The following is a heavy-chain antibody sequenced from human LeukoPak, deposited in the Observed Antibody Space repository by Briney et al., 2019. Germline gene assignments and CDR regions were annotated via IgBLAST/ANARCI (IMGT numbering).Heavy chain of an antibody. CDR1: GGTFSSYA. CDR2: IIPIFGTA. J-gene: IGHJ6*02. D-gene: IGHD3-9*01. V-gene: IGHV1-69*13. Sequence: ASVKVSCKASGGTFSSYAISWVRQAPGQGLEWMGGIIPIFGTANYAQKFQGRVTITADESASTAYMELSRLRSDDTAVYYCARDRLRYFDWTQTYYYYGMDVWGQGTTVTVSS. CDR3: ARDRLRYFDWTQTYYYYGMDV.